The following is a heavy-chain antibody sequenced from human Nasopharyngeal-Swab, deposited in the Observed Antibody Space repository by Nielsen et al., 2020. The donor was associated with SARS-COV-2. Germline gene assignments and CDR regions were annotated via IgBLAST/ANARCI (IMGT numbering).Heavy chain of an antibody. Sequence: SETLSLTCAVYGGPFSGYYWSWIRQPPGKGLEWIGEINHSGSTNYNPSLKRRVTISVDTSKNQFSLKLSSVTAADTAVYYCARGGSSSWYYYYYGMDVWGQGTTVTVSS. CDR1: GGPFSGYY. D-gene: IGHD6-13*01. J-gene: IGHJ6*02. CDR3: ARGGSSSWYYYYYGMDV. V-gene: IGHV4-34*01. CDR2: INHSGST.